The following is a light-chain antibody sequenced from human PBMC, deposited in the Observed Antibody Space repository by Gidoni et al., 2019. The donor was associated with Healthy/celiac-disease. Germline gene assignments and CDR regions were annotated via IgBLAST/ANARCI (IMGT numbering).Light chain of an antibody. CDR1: QGISSY. CDR2: AAS. CDR3: QQLNSYPWIT. V-gene: IGKV1-9*01. J-gene: IGKJ5*01. Sequence: DIQFTQSPSFLSASVGDRVTITCRACQGISSYLAWYQQKPGKAPKLLIYAASALQSGVPSRFSGSGSGTEFTLTISSLQPEDFATYYCQQLNSYPWITFGQGTRLEIK.